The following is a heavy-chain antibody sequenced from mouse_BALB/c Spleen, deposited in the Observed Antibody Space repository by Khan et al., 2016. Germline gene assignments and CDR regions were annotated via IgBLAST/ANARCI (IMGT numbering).Heavy chain of an antibody. V-gene: IGHV3-2*02. Sequence: EVQLQESGPGLVKPSQSLSLTCTVTGYSITSDYAWNWILHFPGNKLEWMGYISYRGSTNYNPSLKSRISITRDTSKNQFFLQLNSCTTEDTATYFCASDPYGYDVAWFAYWGQGTLVSVSA. CDR1: GYSITSDYA. D-gene: IGHD2-2*01. CDR2: ISYRGST. J-gene: IGHJ3*01. CDR3: ASDPYGYDVAWFAY.